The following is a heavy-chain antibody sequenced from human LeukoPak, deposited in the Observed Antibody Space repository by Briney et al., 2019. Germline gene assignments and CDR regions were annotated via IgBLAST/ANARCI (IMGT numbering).Heavy chain of an antibody. Sequence: GASVEVSCKASGYTFTSYGMHWVRQAPGQRLEWMGWINAGNGNTKNSQKSQGRVTITRDTSAGTAYMELSSLRSEDTAVYYCARGRDYDILTGYLSYYYYGMDVWGKGTTVTVSS. V-gene: IGHV1-3*01. CDR1: GYTFTSYG. CDR2: INAGNGNT. D-gene: IGHD3-9*01. J-gene: IGHJ6*04. CDR3: ARGRDYDILTGYLSYYYYGMDV.